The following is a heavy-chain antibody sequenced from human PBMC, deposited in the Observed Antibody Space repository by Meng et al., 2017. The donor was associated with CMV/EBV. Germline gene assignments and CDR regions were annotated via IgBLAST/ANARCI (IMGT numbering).Heavy chain of an antibody. Sequence: SLKISCAASGFTFDDYAMHWVRQAPGKGLEWVSGISWNSGSIGYADSVKGRFTISRDNAKNSLYLQMNSLRAEDTAVYYCARRMGKGEWELLGPTLEDAFDIWGQGTMVTVSS. J-gene: IGHJ3*02. CDR2: ISWNSGSI. CDR3: ARRMGKGEWELLGPTLEDAFDI. D-gene: IGHD1-26*01. CDR1: GFTFDDYA. V-gene: IGHV3-9*01.